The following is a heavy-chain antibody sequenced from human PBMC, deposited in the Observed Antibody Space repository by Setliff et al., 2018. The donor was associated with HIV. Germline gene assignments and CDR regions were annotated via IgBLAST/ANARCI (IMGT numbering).Heavy chain of an antibody. J-gene: IGHJ4*02. CDR3: ARQQGDSRGFYPHFDY. Sequence: SETLSLTCTVSGVSVSGTAYYWAWIRQPPGRGLEWIGSIYYTGNTNYNSSLKCRISMSMVSSKKQVFLKLSDVSAADTAVYYCARQQGDSRGFYPHFDYWGQGRLVTVSS. CDR2: IYYTGNT. V-gene: IGHV4-39*01. CDR1: GVSVSGTAYY. D-gene: IGHD3-22*01.